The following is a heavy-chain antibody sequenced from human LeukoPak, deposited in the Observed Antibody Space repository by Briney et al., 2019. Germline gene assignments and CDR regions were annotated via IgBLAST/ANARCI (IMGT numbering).Heavy chain of an antibody. D-gene: IGHD3-10*01. V-gene: IGHV3-23*01. CDR1: GFTFSSYA. J-gene: IGHJ3*02. CDR3: AKARGALRDAFDI. CDR2: VSASGGST. Sequence: GGSLRLSCAASGFTFSSYAMTWVRQAPGKGLEWVSAVSASGGSTYYADSVKGRFTISRDNSKNTLYMQMSSLRAEDTAVYYCAKARGALRDAFDIWGQGTMVTVSS.